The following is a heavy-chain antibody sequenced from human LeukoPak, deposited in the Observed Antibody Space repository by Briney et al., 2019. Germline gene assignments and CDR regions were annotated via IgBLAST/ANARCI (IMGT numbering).Heavy chain of an antibody. CDR3: AREIPVAGKVTDY. CDR1: GFTFSDYY. CDR2: ISSSGSTI. Sequence: GGSLRLSCAASGFTFSDYYMSWIRQAPGKGLEWVSYISSSGSTIYYADSVKGRFTISRDNAKNPLYLQMNSLRAEDTALYYCAREIPVAGKVTDYWGQGTLVTVSS. D-gene: IGHD6-19*01. V-gene: IGHV3-11*01. J-gene: IGHJ4*02.